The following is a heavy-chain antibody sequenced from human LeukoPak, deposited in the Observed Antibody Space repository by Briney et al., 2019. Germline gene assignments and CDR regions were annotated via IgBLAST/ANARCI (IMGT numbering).Heavy chain of an antibody. Sequence: VSVNVSCKASGYTFTSYGISWVRQAPGQGLEWMGWISAYNGNTNYAQKLQGRVTMTTDTSTSTAHMELRSLRSDDTAVYYCARAEYSSSSVNWFDPWGQGTLVTVSS. D-gene: IGHD6-6*01. CDR3: ARAEYSSSSVNWFDP. CDR2: ISAYNGNT. CDR1: GYTFTSYG. J-gene: IGHJ5*02. V-gene: IGHV1-18*01.